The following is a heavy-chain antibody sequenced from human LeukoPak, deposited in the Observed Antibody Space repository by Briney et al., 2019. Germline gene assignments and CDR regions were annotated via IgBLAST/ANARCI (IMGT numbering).Heavy chain of an antibody. Sequence: PGRSLRLSCAASGFTFGSYGMHWVRQAPGKGLEWVAVISYDGSNKYYADSVKGRFTISRDNSKNTLYLQMNSLRAEDTAVYYCASSSSWYTGGVDIWGQGTMVTVSS. CDR1: GFTFGSYG. J-gene: IGHJ3*02. CDR3: ASSSSWYTGGVDI. V-gene: IGHV3-30*03. D-gene: IGHD6-13*01. CDR2: ISYDGSNK.